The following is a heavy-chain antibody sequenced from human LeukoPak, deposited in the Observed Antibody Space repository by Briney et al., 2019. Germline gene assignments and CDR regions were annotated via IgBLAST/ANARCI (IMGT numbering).Heavy chain of an antibody. CDR2: IRYDGSNK. CDR1: GFTFSSYG. V-gene: IGHV3-30*02. J-gene: IGHJ4*02. CDR3: AKAYYYGSGSYDLDY. Sequence: GGSLRLSCAASGFTFSSYGMHWVRQAPGKGLEWVAFIRYDGSNKYYADSVKGRFTISRDNSKNTLYLQMNSLRAEDTAVYYCAKAYYYGSGSYDLDYWGQGTLVTVSS. D-gene: IGHD3-10*01.